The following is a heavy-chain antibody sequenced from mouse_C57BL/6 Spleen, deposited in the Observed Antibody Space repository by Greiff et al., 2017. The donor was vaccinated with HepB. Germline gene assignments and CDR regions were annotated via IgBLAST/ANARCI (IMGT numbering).Heavy chain of an antibody. CDR2: IYPGDGDT. CDR3: ARDSNYGYYAMDY. CDR1: GYAFSSSW. Sequence: VQLQESGPELVKPGASVKISCKASGYAFSSSWMNWVKQRPGKGLEWIGRIYPGDGDTNYNGKFKGKATLTADKSSSTAYMQLSSLTSEDSAVYFCARDSNYGYYAMDYWGQGTSVTVSS. J-gene: IGHJ4*01. D-gene: IGHD2-5*01. V-gene: IGHV1-82*01.